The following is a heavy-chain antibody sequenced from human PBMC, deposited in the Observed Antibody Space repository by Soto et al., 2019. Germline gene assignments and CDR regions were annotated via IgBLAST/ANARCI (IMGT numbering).Heavy chain of an antibody. CDR2: IDPSDSYT. CDR1: GYSFTSYW. CDR3: ARSDPVTMIAI. V-gene: IGHV5-10-1*01. J-gene: IGHJ3*02. D-gene: IGHD3-22*01. Sequence: PGEPLKISCKGSGYSFTSYWISGVRQMPGKGLEWMGRIDPSDSYTNYSPSFQGHVTISADKSISTAYLQCSSLKASDTAMYYCARSDPVTMIAIWGQGTMVTVSS.